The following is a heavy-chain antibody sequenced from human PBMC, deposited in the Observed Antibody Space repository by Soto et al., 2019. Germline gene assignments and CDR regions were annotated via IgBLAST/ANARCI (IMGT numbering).Heavy chain of an antibody. Sequence: QVQLQESGPGLVKPSETLSLTCSVSDGSVNTGNYYWSWIRQPPGKGLEWIGPIYYIGTTTSNPSLKSRLTTTVDTSNNQVSLKVTSVTAADTAVYFCAREEKQLSRYGGDFDCLCQGILVTVSS. CDR3: AREEKQLSRYGGDFDC. J-gene: IGHJ4*02. V-gene: IGHV4-61*01. CDR1: DGSVNTGNYY. CDR2: IYYIGTT. D-gene: IGHD3-16*01.